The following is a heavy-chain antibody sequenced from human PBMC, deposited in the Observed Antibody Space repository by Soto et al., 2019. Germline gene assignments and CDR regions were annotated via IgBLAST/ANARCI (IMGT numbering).Heavy chain of an antibody. V-gene: IGHV3-7*01. Sequence: GGSLRLSCAASGFTFSSYWMSWVRQAPGKGLEWVANIKEDGREKYYVDSVKGRFTISRDNAKNSLYLQMNSLRAEDTAVYYCAGGGVRGVITRTRDYYGMDVWGQGTTVTVSS. CDR2: IKEDGREK. J-gene: IGHJ6*02. CDR3: AGGGVRGVITRTRDYYGMDV. D-gene: IGHD3-10*01. CDR1: GFTFSSYW.